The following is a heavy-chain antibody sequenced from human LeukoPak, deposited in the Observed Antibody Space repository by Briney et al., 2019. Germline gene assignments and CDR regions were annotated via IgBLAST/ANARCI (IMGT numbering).Heavy chain of an antibody. J-gene: IGHJ4*02. CDR1: GFTFSSYA. D-gene: IGHD3-22*01. CDR2: ISSSSSYI. Sequence: TGGSLRLSCAASGFTFSSYAMHWVRQAPGKGLEWVSSISSSSSYIYYADSVKGRFTISRDNAKNSLYLQMNSLRAEDTAVYYCASQGQGWSDYYDSSPYFDYWGQGTLVTVSS. CDR3: ASQGQGWSDYYDSSPYFDY. V-gene: IGHV3-21*01.